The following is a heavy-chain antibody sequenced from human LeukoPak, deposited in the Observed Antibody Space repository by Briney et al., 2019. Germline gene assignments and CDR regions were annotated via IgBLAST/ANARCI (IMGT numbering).Heavy chain of an antibody. Sequence: SETLSLTCTVSGDSISSYYWSWIRQPPGKGLEWIGYIYYSGSTNYNPSLKSRVTISVDTSKNQFSLKLSSVTAADTAVYYCARRITVIVVVTFGRLFDYWGQXTLXTVSS. CDR3: ARRITVIVVVTFGRLFDY. D-gene: IGHD3-22*01. J-gene: IGHJ4*02. CDR1: GDSISSYY. V-gene: IGHV4-59*12. CDR2: IYYSGST.